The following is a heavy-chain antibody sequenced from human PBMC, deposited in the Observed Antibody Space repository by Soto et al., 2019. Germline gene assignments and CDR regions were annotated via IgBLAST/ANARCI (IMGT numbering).Heavy chain of an antibody. CDR3: ARTYYYDNSGYYFY. CDR1: GYTFTSYW. Sequence: SLKISCKGSGYTFTSYWIGWVRQMPGKGLEWMGIIYPGDSDTRYSPSFQGQVTMSADNSISTAYLQWSSLKASDTAMYYCARTYYYDNSGYYFYWGQGTLVTVSS. J-gene: IGHJ4*02. D-gene: IGHD3-22*01. V-gene: IGHV5-51*01. CDR2: IYPGDSDT.